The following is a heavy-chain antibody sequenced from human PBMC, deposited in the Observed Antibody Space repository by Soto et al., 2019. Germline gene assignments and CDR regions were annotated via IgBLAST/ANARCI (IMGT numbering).Heavy chain of an antibody. J-gene: IGHJ6*02. V-gene: IGHV3-53*01. Sequence: EVQLVESGGGLIQPGGSLRLSCAASGFTVSSNYMSWVRQAPGKGLEWVSFIYSGGTTYYADSVKGRFTISRDNSKNTLYLQMNSLRAEDTAVYYCAGMSGSYNYYYGVDVWGQGTTVTVSS. CDR2: IYSGGTT. D-gene: IGHD3-16*01. CDR3: AGMSGSYNYYYGVDV. CDR1: GFTVSSNY.